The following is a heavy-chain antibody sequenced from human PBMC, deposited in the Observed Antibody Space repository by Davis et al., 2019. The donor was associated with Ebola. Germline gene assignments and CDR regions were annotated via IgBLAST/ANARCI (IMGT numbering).Heavy chain of an antibody. Sequence: LSLTCAASGFTFSSYWMSWVRQAPGKGLEWVANIKQDGSEKYYVDSVKGRFTISRDNAKNSLYLQMNSLRAEDTAVYYCARDTRYYDFWSGYYVSYYGIDVWGQGTTVTVSS. D-gene: IGHD3-3*01. CDR2: IKQDGSEK. CDR1: GFTFSSYW. CDR3: ARDTRYYDFWSGYYVSYYGIDV. J-gene: IGHJ6*02. V-gene: IGHV3-7*01.